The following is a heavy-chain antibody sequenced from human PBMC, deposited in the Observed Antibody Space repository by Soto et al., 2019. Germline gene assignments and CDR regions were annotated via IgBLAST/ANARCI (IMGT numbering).Heavy chain of an antibody. CDR2: ISTYSGDT. CDR1: GYTFFTYD. Sequence: QVHLVQSGVEVKTPGASVKVSCQASGYTFFTYDIIWVRQAPGQGLEWMGWISTYSGDTKYAQKFQGRVTITTDTSTTTAYLELRTLRSDDTAVYYCARHHGPTTSENGFDPWGQGTLVTVSS. CDR3: ARHHGPTTSENGFDP. J-gene: IGHJ5*02. V-gene: IGHV1-18*01. D-gene: IGHD5-12*01.